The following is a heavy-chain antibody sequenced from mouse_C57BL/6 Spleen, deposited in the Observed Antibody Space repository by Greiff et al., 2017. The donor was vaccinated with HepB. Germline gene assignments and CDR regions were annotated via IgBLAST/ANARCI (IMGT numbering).Heavy chain of an antibody. V-gene: IGHV1-55*01. CDR1: GYTFTSYW. D-gene: IGHD1-1*01. CDR3: ALITTVVGRFAY. CDR2: IYPGSGST. J-gene: IGHJ3*01. Sequence: VQLQQPGAELVKPGASVKMSCKASGYTFTSYWITWVKQRPGQGLEWIGDIYPGSGSTNYNEKFKSKATLTVDTSSSTAYMQLSSLTSEDSAVYYCALITTVVGRFAYWGQGTLVTVSA.